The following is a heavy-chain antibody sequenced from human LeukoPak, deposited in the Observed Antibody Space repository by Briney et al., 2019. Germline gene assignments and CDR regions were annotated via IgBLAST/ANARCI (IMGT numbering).Heavy chain of an antibody. CDR2: MNPNSGNT. CDR1: GYTFTNYY. CDR3: ARGRKLVVVPAAPREEYYYYMDV. V-gene: IGHV1-8*03. Sequence: ASVKVSCKASGYTFTNYYIHWVRQATGQGLEWMGWMNPNSGNTGYAQKFQGRVTITRNTSISTAYMELSSLRSEDTAVYYCARGRKLVVVPAAPREEYYYYMDVWGKGTTVTVSS. D-gene: IGHD2-2*01. J-gene: IGHJ6*03.